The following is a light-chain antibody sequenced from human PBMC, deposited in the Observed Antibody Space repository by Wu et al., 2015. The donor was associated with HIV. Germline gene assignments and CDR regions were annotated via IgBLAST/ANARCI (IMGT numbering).Light chain of an antibody. Sequence: ETVMTQSPATLSVSPGERATLSCRASQSISNSLAWYQQKPGQAPRLLIYGASTRATGISARFSGSGSGTEFTLTISSLQSEDFAIYYCQQYNSWLTFGGGTKGGDQT. J-gene: IGKJ4*01. CDR3: QQYNSWLT. CDR2: GAS. CDR1: QSISNS. V-gene: IGKV3-15*01.